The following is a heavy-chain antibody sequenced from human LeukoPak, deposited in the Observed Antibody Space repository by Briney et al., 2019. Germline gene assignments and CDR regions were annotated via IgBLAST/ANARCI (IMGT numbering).Heavy chain of an antibody. CDR1: GLTFGSYW. J-gene: IGHJ4*02. Sequence: HPGGSLRLSCAASGLTFGSYWMHWVRQAPGKGLVWVSRISSDGSSTSYADSVKGRFTISRDNAKNTLYLQMNSLRVEDMAVYYCATAVAIDYFDYWGQGTLVTVSS. CDR2: ISSDGSST. CDR3: ATAVAIDYFDY. V-gene: IGHV3-74*01. D-gene: IGHD5-12*01.